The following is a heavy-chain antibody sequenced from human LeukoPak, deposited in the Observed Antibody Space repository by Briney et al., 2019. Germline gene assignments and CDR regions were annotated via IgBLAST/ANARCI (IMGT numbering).Heavy chain of an antibody. CDR1: GFAFSSYD. V-gene: IGHV3-30*03. CDR2: ISYDGSDK. D-gene: IGHD1-26*01. Sequence: PGGSLRLSCAASGFAFSSYDMHWVRQAAGKGLEWVAVISYDGSDKYYVDSVKGRFTISRDNSKNTLYLQMNSLKAEDAAVYYCARVLSGSYDNYFDYWGQGTLVTVSS. J-gene: IGHJ4*02. CDR3: ARVLSGSYDNYFDY.